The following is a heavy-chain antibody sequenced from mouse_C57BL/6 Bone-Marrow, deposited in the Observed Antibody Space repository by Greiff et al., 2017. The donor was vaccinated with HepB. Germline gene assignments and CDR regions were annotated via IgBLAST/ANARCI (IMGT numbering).Heavy chain of an antibody. CDR3: AREGYGSRWFAY. J-gene: IGHJ3*01. D-gene: IGHD1-1*01. V-gene: IGHV3-1*01. CDR1: GYSITSGYD. CDR2: ISYSGST. Sequence: EVNLVESGPGMVKPSQSLSLTCTVTGYSITSGYDWHWIRHFPGNKLEWMGYISYSGSTNYNPSLKSRISITHDTSKNHFFLKLNSVTTEDTATYYCAREGYGSRWFAYWGQGTLVTVSA.